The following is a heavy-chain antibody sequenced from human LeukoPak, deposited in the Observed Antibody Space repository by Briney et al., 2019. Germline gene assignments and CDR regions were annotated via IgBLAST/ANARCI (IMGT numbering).Heavy chain of an antibody. CDR3: PRDVGGSDFAGLFDY. D-gene: IGHD1-26*01. CDR1: GFTFSNYA. J-gene: IGHJ4*02. Sequence: PGRSLRRSCVASGFTFSNYAMHWVRQAPGKGLEWVAVISYDGNSKYYADSVKGRFTISRDNSKNTLFLQMSSLRTEDTAVYFCPRDVGGSDFAGLFDYWGQGTLVTVSS. V-gene: IGHV3-30-3*01. CDR2: ISYDGNSK.